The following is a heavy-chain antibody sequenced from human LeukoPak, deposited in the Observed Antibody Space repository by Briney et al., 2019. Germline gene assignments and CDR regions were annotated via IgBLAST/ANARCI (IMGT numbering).Heavy chain of an antibody. CDR2: ISYDGSNK. CDR3: AKDSDSSGYYYLDY. CDR1: GFTFSSYG. Sequence: GRSLRLSCAASGFTFSSYGMHWVRQAPGKGLEWVAVISYDGSNKYYADSVKGRFTISRDNSKNTLYLQMNSLRAEDTAVYYCAKDSDSSGYYYLDYWGQGTLVTVSS. J-gene: IGHJ4*02. V-gene: IGHV3-30*18. D-gene: IGHD3-22*01.